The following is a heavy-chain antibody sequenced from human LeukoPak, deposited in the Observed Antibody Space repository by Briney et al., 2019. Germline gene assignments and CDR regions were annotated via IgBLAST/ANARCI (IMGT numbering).Heavy chain of an antibody. J-gene: IGHJ6*03. Sequence: ASVKVSCKASVYTFTGYYVHWVRQAPGQGLEWMGWINPNSGGTNYAQKFQGRVTMTRDTSISTAYMELSRLRSDDTAVYYCARGSAYSGSYYYYYYMDVWGKGTTVTVSS. CDR2: INPNSGGT. CDR3: ARGSAYSGSYYYYYYMDV. V-gene: IGHV1-2*02. CDR1: VYTFTGYY. D-gene: IGHD1-26*01.